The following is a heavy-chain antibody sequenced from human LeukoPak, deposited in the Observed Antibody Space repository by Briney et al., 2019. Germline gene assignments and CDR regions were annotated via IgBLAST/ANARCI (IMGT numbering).Heavy chain of an antibody. D-gene: IGHD3-10*01. CDR2: IRYDGSNK. Sequence: GGSLRLSCAASGFTFSSYGMHWVRQAPGKGLEWVAFIRYDGSNKYYADSVKGRFTISRDNSKNTLYLQMNSLRAEDTAVYYCAKDQFGFDYWGQGTLVTVSS. V-gene: IGHV3-30*02. J-gene: IGHJ4*02. CDR3: AKDQFGFDY. CDR1: GFTFSSYG.